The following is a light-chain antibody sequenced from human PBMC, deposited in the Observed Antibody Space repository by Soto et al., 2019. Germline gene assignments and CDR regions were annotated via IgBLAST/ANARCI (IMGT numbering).Light chain of an antibody. Sequence: DIQMTQSPSSLSASVGDRVTITCRASLNIGDSLSWFQQKAGKPPTQLIYGASALQSGVPVRFSGRAYGTGFSVTIRNILWVGGASYYCLQTYLRHRTLGQGTTGAIK. CDR1: LNIGDS. CDR2: GAS. V-gene: IGKV1-39*01. CDR3: LQTYLRHRT. J-gene: IGKJ1*01.